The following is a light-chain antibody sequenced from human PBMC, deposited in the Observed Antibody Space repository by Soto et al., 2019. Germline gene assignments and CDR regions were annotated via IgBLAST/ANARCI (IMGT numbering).Light chain of an antibody. J-gene: IGLJ1*01. CDR1: SGDIGSYNR. CDR3: SSYTNINTRACV. Sequence: QSALTQPPSVSRSRGQSITISCTGTSGDIGSYNRVSWYQQHPGKATKLIIYEVTDRPSGVSNRFSGSKSGNTASLTIPGLQAEDEAEYYCSSYTNINTRACVFGTGTKVTVL. CDR2: EVT. V-gene: IGLV2-14*01.